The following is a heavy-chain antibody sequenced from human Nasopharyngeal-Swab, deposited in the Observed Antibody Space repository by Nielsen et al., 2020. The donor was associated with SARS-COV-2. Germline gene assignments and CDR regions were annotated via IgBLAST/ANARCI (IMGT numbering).Heavy chain of an antibody. V-gene: IGHV7-4-1*02. Sequence: QPHGQGLEWMGWINTNTGNPTYAQGFTGRFVFSLDTSVSTAYLQISSLKAEDTAVYYCAREGDILTGSVDYWGQGTLVTVSS. J-gene: IGHJ4*02. D-gene: IGHD3-9*01. CDR3: AREGDILTGSVDY. CDR2: INTNTGNP.